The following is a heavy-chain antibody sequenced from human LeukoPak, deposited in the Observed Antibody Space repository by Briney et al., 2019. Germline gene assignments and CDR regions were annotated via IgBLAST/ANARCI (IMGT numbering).Heavy chain of an antibody. CDR1: GFTFDDYA. J-gene: IGHJ3*02. D-gene: IGHD3-16*01. Sequence: PGRSLRLSCAASGFTFDDYAMHWVRQAPGKGLEWVSGISWNSGSIGYADSVKGRFTISRDNAKNSLYLQMNSLRAEDTALYYCAKLGGSRRTVRGAFDIWGQGTMVTVSS. V-gene: IGHV3-9*01. CDR2: ISWNSGSI. CDR3: AKLGGSRRTVRGAFDI.